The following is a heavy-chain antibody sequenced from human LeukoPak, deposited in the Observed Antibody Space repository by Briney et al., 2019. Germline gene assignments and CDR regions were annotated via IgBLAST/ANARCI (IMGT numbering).Heavy chain of an antibody. J-gene: IGHJ3*02. CDR3: ARVRKAYLSDAFDI. CDR2: IYHSGST. Sequence: SETLTLTCAVSGGSISSGGYSWSWIRQPPGKGLEWIGYIYHSGSTYYNPSLKSRVTISVDRSKNQFPLKLSSVTAADTAVYYCARVRKAYLSDAFDIWGQGTMVTVSS. V-gene: IGHV4-30-2*01. D-gene: IGHD2/OR15-2a*01. CDR1: GGSISSGGYS.